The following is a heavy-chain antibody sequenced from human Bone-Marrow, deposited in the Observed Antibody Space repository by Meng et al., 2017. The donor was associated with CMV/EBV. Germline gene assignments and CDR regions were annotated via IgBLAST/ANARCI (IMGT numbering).Heavy chain of an antibody. V-gene: IGHV3-7*01. J-gene: IGHJ4*02. CDR3: AVVYDSSGYQGSGSSDY. CDR2: IKQDGSEK. Sequence: GSLRLSCAASGFTFSSYWMSWVRQAPGKGLEWVANIKQDGSEKYYVDSVKGRFTISRDNAKTSLYLQMNSLRAEDTAVYYCAVVYDSSGYQGSGSSDYWGQGTLVTASS. CDR1: GFTFSSYW. D-gene: IGHD3-22*01.